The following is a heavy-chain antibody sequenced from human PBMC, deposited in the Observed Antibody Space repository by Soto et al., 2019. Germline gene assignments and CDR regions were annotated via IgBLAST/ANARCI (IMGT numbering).Heavy chain of an antibody. V-gene: IGHV3-74*01. D-gene: IGHD1-7*01. CDR1: GFTFSSYW. CDR3: ARELGWNYGFFEY. J-gene: IGHJ4*02. CDR2: IKSDGSST. Sequence: HPXGPLLLTCTASGFTFSSYWMNWVRQAPGKGLVWVSLIKSDGSSTSYADSVKGRFTISRDNAKNTLYLQMNSLRVEDTAVYYCARELGWNYGFFEYWGQGSLVTVSS.